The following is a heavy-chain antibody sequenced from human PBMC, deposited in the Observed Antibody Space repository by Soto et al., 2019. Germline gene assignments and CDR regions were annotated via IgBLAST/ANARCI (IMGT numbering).Heavy chain of an antibody. CDR3: ARHETLHGDYDY. V-gene: IGHV4-59*08. J-gene: IGHJ4*02. CDR1: GGSISSYY. Sequence: QVQLQESGPGLVKHSETLSLTCTVSGGSISSYYWSWIRQPPGKGLEWIGYSYYSGSTNYNPSLKSRVTISVDTSKNQFSLKLSSVTAADTAVYYCARHETLHGDYDYSGQGTLVTVSS. D-gene: IGHD4-17*01. CDR2: SYYSGST.